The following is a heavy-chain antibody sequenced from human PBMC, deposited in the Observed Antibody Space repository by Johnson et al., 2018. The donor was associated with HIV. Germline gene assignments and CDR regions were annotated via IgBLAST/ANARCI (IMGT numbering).Heavy chain of an antibody. Sequence: VQLVESGGVAVQPGGSLRLSCAASGFSFDDYAMHWVRQAPGKGLEWVSLISWDGGNTYYADSVKGRFIISRDNSKESLYLQMNSLRAEDTAVYYCAKDGGGYGDYAYDAFDIWGQGTVVTVSS. D-gene: IGHD4-17*01. CDR1: GFSFDDYA. CDR3: AKDGGGYGDYAYDAFDI. J-gene: IGHJ3*02. CDR2: ISWDGGNT. V-gene: IGHV3-43D*03.